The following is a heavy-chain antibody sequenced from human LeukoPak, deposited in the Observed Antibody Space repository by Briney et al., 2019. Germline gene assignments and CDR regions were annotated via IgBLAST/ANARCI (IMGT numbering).Heavy chain of an antibody. D-gene: IGHD3-22*01. V-gene: IGHV3-49*03. CDR1: GFTFGDYA. J-gene: IGHJ4*02. CDR2: IRSKAYGGTT. CDR3: TRVRYSSGSNY. Sequence: GGSLRLSCTASGFTFGDYAMSWFRQAPGKGLEWVGFIRSKAYGGTTEYAASVKGRFTISRDDSKSIAYLQMNSLKTEDTAVYYCTRVRYSSGSNYWGQGTLVTVSS.